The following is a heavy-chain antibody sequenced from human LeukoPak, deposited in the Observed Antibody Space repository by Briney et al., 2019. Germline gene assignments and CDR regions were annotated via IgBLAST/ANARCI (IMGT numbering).Heavy chain of an antibody. CDR1: GFTFSDYY. J-gene: IGHJ4*02. CDR2: ISSSGSTI. D-gene: IGHD6-19*01. Sequence: PGGSLRLSCAASGFTFSDYYMSWIRQAPGKGLEWVSYISSSGSTIYYADSVKGRFAVSRDNAKNSLYLQMNSLRVEDTAVYFCVRQAAGGAFSGHWGQGSLVTVSS. V-gene: IGHV3-11*04. CDR3: VRQAAGGAFSGH.